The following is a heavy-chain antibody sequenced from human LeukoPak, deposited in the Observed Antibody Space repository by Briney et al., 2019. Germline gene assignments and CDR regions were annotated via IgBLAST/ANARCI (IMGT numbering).Heavy chain of an antibody. CDR3: ARGTLAGYFLGF. V-gene: IGHV3-23*01. D-gene: IGHD3-9*01. CDR2: VSGSGGTT. J-gene: IGHJ4*02. Sequence: GGSLRLSCAASGVTFNIYAMSWVRQAPGKGLEWVSAVSGSGGTTYYADSVKGRFTISRDNSRNTLYLQMNSLRAEDTAVYYCARGTLAGYFLGFWGQGTLVTVSS. CDR1: GVTFNIYA.